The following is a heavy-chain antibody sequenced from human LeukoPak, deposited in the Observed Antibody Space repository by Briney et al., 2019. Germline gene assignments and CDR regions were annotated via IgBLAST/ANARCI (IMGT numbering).Heavy chain of an antibody. CDR3: ARGIAAASERALDI. CDR2: IYSSGST. CDR1: GGSISSYY. J-gene: IGHJ3*02. Sequence: PSETLSLTCTVSGGSISSYYWSWIRQPAGKGLEWIGRIYSSGSTDYNPSLKSRVTMSVDTSKNQSSLKLTSVTAADTAVYYCARGIAAASERALDIWGQGTTVTVSS. D-gene: IGHD6-13*01. V-gene: IGHV4-4*07.